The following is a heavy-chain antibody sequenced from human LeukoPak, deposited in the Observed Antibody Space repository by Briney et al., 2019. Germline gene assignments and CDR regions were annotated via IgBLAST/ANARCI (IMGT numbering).Heavy chain of an antibody. D-gene: IGHD1-1*01. V-gene: IGHV3-7*01. CDR1: GFTFSSYW. Sequence: GGSLRLSCEASGFTFSSYWMSWVRQAPGKGLEWVANIKTDGSEKYYVDSVKGRFTISRDNAKNSLYLQMNSLRDEDTAVYYCTTLSGFRFDPWGQGTLVTVSS. CDR2: IKTDGSEK. J-gene: IGHJ5*02. CDR3: TTLSGFRFDP.